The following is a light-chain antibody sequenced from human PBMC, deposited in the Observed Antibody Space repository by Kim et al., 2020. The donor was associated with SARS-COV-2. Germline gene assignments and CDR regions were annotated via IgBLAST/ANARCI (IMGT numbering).Light chain of an antibody. CDR3: SSYTSSWV. V-gene: IGLV2-14*03. CDR2: GVS. Sequence: PGMAITISCTGSSCGGGGYNYVYRYQQHPGKALKLNIDGVSNRPSGVSNRFSGSKSGNTATMTISGLQAEAEADYYCSSYTSSWVFGGGTQLTVL. J-gene: IGLJ3*02. CDR1: SCGGGGYNY.